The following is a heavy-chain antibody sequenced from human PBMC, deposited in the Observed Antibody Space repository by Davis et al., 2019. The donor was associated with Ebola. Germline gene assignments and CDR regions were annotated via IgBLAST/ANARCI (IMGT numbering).Heavy chain of an antibody. CDR1: DGSLSGYY. Sequence: MPSETLSLTCAVYDGSLSGYYWSWIRQPPGKGLEWIGEINHSGSTNYNPSLKSRVTISVDTSKNQFSLKLSSVTAADTAVYYCARGGGWLVRDYWGQGTLVTVSS. J-gene: IGHJ4*02. V-gene: IGHV4-34*01. CDR3: ARGGGWLVRDY. D-gene: IGHD6-19*01. CDR2: INHSGST.